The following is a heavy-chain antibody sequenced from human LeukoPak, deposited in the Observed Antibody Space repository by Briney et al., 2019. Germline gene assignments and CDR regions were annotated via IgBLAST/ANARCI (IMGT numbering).Heavy chain of an antibody. J-gene: IGHJ6*03. CDR1: GYSISSGYY. D-gene: IGHD6-19*01. CDR2: IKSTTDGGAI. CDR3: ASLFGSGWRYFYYMDV. Sequence: ETLSLTCAVSGYSISSGYYWGWIRQPPGKGLEWVGRIKSTTDGGAIHYAAPVRGRFTISRDDSKNTLYLQMSSLKTEDTAVYYCASLFGSGWRYFYYMDVWGKGTTVTVSS. V-gene: IGHV3-15*01.